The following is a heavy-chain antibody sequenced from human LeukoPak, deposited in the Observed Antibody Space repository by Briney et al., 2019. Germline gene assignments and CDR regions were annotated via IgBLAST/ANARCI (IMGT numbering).Heavy chain of an antibody. V-gene: IGHV1-2*06. J-gene: IGHJ4*02. D-gene: IGHD1-26*01. Sequence: ASVKVSCKASGYTFTGYYMHWVRQAPGQGLEWMGRINPNSGGTNYAQKFQARVTMTRDTSISTAYMELSRLRSDDTAVYYCARDEWELPIDYWGQGTLVTVSS. CDR1: GYTFTGYY. CDR2: INPNSGGT. CDR3: ARDEWELPIDY.